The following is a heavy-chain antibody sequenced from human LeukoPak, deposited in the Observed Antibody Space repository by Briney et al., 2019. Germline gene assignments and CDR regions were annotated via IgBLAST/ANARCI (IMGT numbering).Heavy chain of an antibody. Sequence: PGGSLRLSCAASGLNHRSYAMTGLRQPPGKGLEWVSGISGICGRTYFEHSVKGRFTIPRDHSKNTLYLQKHSLRPEDTAVYYCAKDGACDRYCSGGSCYIDYWGEGGLVTVSS. CDR1: GLNHRSYA. D-gene: IGHD2-15*01. CDR2: ISGICGRT. J-gene: IGHJ4*02. CDR3: AKDGACDRYCSGGSCYIDY. V-gene: IGHV3-23*01.